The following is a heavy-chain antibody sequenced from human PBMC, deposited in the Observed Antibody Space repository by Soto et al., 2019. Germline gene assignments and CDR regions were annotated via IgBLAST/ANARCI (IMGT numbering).Heavy chain of an antibody. CDR2: IYYSGST. Sequence: SETLSLTCTVSGGSISSYYWSWIRQPPGKGLEWIGYIYYSGSTNYNPSLKSRVTISVDTSKNQFSLKLSSVTAADTAVYYCAREPTCLGCPHYKDVWGKGTTVTVSS. CDR1: GGSISSYY. D-gene: IGHD2-2*01. CDR3: AREPTCLGCPHYKDV. V-gene: IGHV4-59*01. J-gene: IGHJ6*03.